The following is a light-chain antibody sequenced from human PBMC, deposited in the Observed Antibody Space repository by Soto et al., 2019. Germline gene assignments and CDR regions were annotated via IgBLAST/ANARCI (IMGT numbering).Light chain of an antibody. CDR2: AAS. Sequence: IHLTQSPSSLSASVGDRVTITCRASQGISSYLAWYQQKPGKAPKLLIYAASTLQSGVPSRFSGSGSGTDFTLTISSLQPEDFATYYCQQLNSYPPWTFGQGTKVDI. CDR1: QGISSY. J-gene: IGKJ1*01. CDR3: QQLNSYPPWT. V-gene: IGKV1-9*01.